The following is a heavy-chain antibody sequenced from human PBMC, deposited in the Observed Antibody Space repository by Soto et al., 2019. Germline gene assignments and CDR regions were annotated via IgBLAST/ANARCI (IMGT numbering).Heavy chain of an antibody. V-gene: IGHV3-66*01. CDR2: IYSGGST. D-gene: IGHD1-26*01. J-gene: IGHJ4*02. CDR3: ARDPGRSYGPD. Sequence: EVQLVESGGGLVQPGGSLRLSCAASGFTVSSDYMSWVRQAPGKGLEWVSVIYSGGSTYYADSVKGRFTISRDNSKNTLYLQMNSLRAEDTAVYYCARDPGRSYGPDWGQGTLVTVSS. CDR1: GFTVSSDY.